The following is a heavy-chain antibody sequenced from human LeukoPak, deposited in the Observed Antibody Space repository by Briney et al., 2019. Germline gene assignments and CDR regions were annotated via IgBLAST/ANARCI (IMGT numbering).Heavy chain of an antibody. D-gene: IGHD4-17*01. V-gene: IGHV1-58*02. CDR1: GFTFTSSA. CDR2: IVVGSGNT. CDR3: ATPRHGDYQNDAFDI. J-gene: IGHJ3*02. Sequence: ASVKVSCKASGFTFTSSAMQWVRQARGQRLEWIGWIVVGSGNTNYAQKFQERVTITRDMSTSTAYMELSSLRSEDTAVYYCATPRHGDYQNDAFDIWGQGTMVTVSS.